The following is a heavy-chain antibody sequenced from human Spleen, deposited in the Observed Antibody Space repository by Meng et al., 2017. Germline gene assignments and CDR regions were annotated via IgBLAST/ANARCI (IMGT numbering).Heavy chain of an antibody. V-gene: IGHV4-61*01. CDR1: GGSVSSGSYY. D-gene: IGHD1-1*01. CDR3: ARETGGTASYDY. J-gene: IGHJ4*02. CDR2: IYYSGHT. Sequence: QVQLQESGPGLVRPSETLSLTCNGSGGSVSSGSYYWSWIRQPPGKGLELIGHIYYSGHTKYNPALKSRVTISADTSKNQFSLELTSVTAADTAVYYCARETGGTASYDYWGQGTLVTVSS.